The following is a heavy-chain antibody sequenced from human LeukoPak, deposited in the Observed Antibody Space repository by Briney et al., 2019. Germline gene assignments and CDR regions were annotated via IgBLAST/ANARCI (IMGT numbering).Heavy chain of an antibody. CDR1: GFTFSSYA. V-gene: IGHV3-23*01. J-gene: IGHJ4*02. Sequence: RGGSPRLSCAASGFTFSSYAMSWVRQAPGKVLEWVSAISGSGGSTYYADSVKGRFTISRDNSKNTLYLQMNSLRAEDTAVYYCARVMGRYCSSTSCYVDYWGQGTLVTVSS. CDR2: ISGSGGST. D-gene: IGHD2-2*01. CDR3: ARVMGRYCSSTSCYVDY.